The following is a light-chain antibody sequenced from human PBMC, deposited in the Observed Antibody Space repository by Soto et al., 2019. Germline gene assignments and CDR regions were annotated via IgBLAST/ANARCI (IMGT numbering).Light chain of an antibody. CDR3: NSYGGTNNYVV. V-gene: IGLV2-8*01. CDR2: DVN. Sequence: QSALTQPPSASGSPGQSVTISCTGTSSEVGGYNYVSWYRHHPGKAPQLIIYDVNKRPSGVPDRFSGSKSGNTASLTVSGLQAEEEADYFCNSYGGTNNYVVFGGGTPLTVL. J-gene: IGLJ2*01. CDR1: SSEVGGYNY.